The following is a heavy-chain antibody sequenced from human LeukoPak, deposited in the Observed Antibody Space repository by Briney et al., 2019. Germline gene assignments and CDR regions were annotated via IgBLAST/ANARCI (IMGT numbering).Heavy chain of an antibody. Sequence: SETLSLTCTVSGGSISSSSYYWGWIRQPPGKGLEWIGSIYYSGSTYYHPSLKSRVTISVATSKNQFSLKLSSVTAADTAVYYCAGGSGYYYFDYWGQGTLVTVSS. CDR3: AGGSGYYYFDY. J-gene: IGHJ4*02. CDR2: IYYSGST. CDR1: GGSISSSSYY. D-gene: IGHD3-22*01. V-gene: IGHV4-39*01.